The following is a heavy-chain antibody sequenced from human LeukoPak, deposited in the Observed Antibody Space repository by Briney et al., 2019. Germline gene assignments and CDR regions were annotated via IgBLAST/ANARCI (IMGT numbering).Heavy chain of an antibody. J-gene: IGHJ3*02. Sequence: ETLSLTCTVSRGSISSHYWSWIRQPPGKGLEWIGNIHDSGTANYSPSLKSRVTISVDTSKNNFSLKLTSVTAADTAIYYCAKGKQQLDYDSFDIWGQGTMVTVSS. CDR1: RGSISSHY. CDR3: AKGKQQLDYDSFDI. CDR2: IHDSGTA. V-gene: IGHV4-59*11. D-gene: IGHD6-13*01.